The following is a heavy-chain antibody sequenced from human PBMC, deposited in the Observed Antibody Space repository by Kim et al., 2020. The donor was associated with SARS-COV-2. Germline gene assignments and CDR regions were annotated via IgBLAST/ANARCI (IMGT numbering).Heavy chain of an antibody. D-gene: IGHD1-1*01. Sequence: SETLSLTCTVSGGSISSYYWSWIRQPPGKGLEWIGYIYYSGSTNYNPSLKSRVTISVDTSKNQFSLKLSSVTAADTAVYYCARSLYNWNDANWFDPWGQGTLVTVSS. CDR3: ARSLYNWNDANWFDP. CDR2: IYYSGST. J-gene: IGHJ5*02. CDR1: GGSISSYY. V-gene: IGHV4-59*08.